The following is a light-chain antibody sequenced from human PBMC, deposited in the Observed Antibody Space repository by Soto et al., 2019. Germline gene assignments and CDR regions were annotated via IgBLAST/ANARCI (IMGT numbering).Light chain of an antibody. J-gene: IGKJ1*01. CDR1: QSVSNSD. CDR3: QQYGSSPWT. V-gene: IGKV3-20*01. Sequence: EIVLTQSPGTLSLSPGERATLFCRASQSVSNSDLAWYQQKPGQASRLLIYGASSRATGIPDRFSGSGSGTDFTLTINRLEPDDFAVYYCQQYGSSPWTFGQGTKVEIK. CDR2: GAS.